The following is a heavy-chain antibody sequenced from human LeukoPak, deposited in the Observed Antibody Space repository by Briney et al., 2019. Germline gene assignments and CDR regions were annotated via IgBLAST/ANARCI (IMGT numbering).Heavy chain of an antibody. D-gene: IGHD6-19*01. CDR2: IKEDGSEK. CDR1: GFTFSSHW. Sequence: GGSLRLSCAASGFTFSSHWMSWVRQAPGKGMEWVANIKEDGSEKFYVDSVKGRFTISRDNAKNSLYLQMNSLRVEDTAVYYRARDCFSSGRAGGKEVWGPGTTVTVSS. J-gene: IGHJ6*01. V-gene: IGHV3-7*01. CDR3: ARDCFSSGRAGGKEV.